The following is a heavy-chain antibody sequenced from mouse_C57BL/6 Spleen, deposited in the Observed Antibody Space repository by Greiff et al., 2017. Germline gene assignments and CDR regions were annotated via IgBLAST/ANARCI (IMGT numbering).Heavy chain of an antibody. D-gene: IGHD2-2*01. CDR1: GFSLTSYG. V-gene: IGHV2-5*01. CDR2: IWRGGST. Sequence: VKLVESGPGLVQPSQSLSITCTVSGFSLTSYGVHWVRQSPGKGLEWLGVIWRGGSTDYNAAFMSRLSITKDNSKSQVFFKMNSLQADDTAIYYCAKNDGYDYAMDYWGQGTSVTVSS. J-gene: IGHJ4*01. CDR3: AKNDGYDYAMDY.